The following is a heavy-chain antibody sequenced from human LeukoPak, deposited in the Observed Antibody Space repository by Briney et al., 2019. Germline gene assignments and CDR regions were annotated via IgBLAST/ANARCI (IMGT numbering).Heavy chain of an antibody. CDR2: IIPIFGTA. V-gene: IGHV1-69*13. Sequence: ASVKVSCKASGGTFSSYAISWVRQAPGQGLEWMGGIIPIFGTANYAQKFQGRVTITADESTSTAYMELSSLRSEDTAVYYCARDSGSSYGMDVWGQGTTVTVSS. CDR3: ARDSGSSYGMDV. CDR1: GGTFSSYA. J-gene: IGHJ6*02. D-gene: IGHD2-15*01.